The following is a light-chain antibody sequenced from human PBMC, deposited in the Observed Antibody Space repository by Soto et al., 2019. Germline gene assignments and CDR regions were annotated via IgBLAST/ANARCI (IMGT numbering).Light chain of an antibody. CDR1: QSVFYSSNNNNF. Sequence: DIVMTQSPDSLAVSLGERATINCRSSQSVFYSSNNNNFLAWYQHKPGQPPKLLFYWASTRDSGVPDRFSGSGSVTDFTLTINSLQAEDVAVYYCQQYYSIPITFGQGTRLEIK. V-gene: IGKV4-1*01. J-gene: IGKJ5*01. CDR3: QQYYSIPIT. CDR2: WAS.